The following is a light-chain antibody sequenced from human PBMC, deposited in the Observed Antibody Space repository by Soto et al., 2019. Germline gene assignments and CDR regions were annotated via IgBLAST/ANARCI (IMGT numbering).Light chain of an antibody. CDR3: IQALQTPPLT. Sequence: DIVMTQSPLSLPVTPGEPASISCRSSQSLLHSNGYNYLDWYLQKPGQSPQLLIYLGSNRASGVSDRVSGSGSGTDFTLKISRVEAEDVGVYYCIQALQTPPLTFGGGTKLAIK. CDR2: LGS. CDR1: QSLLHSNGYNY. V-gene: IGKV2-28*01. J-gene: IGKJ4*01.